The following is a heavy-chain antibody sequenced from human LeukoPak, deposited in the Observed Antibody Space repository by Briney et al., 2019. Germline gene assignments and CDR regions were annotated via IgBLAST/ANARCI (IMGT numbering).Heavy chain of an antibody. CDR2: IYYSGST. CDR1: GGSISSYY. V-gene: IGHV4-59*08. CDR3: ARVTYYDSSGYYYGGAFDI. D-gene: IGHD3-22*01. J-gene: IGHJ3*02. Sequence: PSQTLSLTCTVPGGSISSYYWSWIRQPPGKGLEWIGYIYYSGSTNYNPSLKSRVTISVDTSKNQFSLKLSSVTAADTAVYYCARVTYYDSSGYYYGGAFDIWGQGTMVTVSS.